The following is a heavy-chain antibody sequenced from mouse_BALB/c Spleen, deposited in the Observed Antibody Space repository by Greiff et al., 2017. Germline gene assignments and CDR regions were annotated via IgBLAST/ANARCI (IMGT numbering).Heavy chain of an antibody. Sequence: EVHLVESGPGLVKPSQTVSLTCTVTGISITTGNYRWSWIRQFPGNKLEWIGYIYYSGTITYNPSLTSRTTITRDTSKNQFFLEMNSLTAEDTATYYCARGGYDDAMDYWGQGTSVTVSS. V-gene: IGHV3-5*02. J-gene: IGHJ4*01. CDR2: IYYSGTI. CDR1: GISITTGNYR. CDR3: ARGGYDDAMDY. D-gene: IGHD2-14*01.